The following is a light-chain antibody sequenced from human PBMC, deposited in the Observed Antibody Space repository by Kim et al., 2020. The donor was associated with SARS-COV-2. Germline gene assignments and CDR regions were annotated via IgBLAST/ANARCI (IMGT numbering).Light chain of an antibody. V-gene: IGKV1-39*01. CDR2: AAS. CDR3: QQSYCTIT. J-gene: IGKJ4*01. Sequence: DIQMTQSPSSLSASVGDRVTITCRASQSISSYLNWYQQKPGKAPKLLIYAASSLQSGVPSRFSGSGSGTDFTLTISSLQPEDFATYYFQQSYCTITFGGGTKV. CDR1: QSISSY.